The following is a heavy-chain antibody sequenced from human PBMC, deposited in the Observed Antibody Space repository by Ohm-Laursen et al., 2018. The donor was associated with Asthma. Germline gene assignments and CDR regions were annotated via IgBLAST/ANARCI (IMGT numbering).Heavy chain of an antibody. V-gene: IGHV3-11*06. J-gene: IGHJ4*02. CDR2: ISSSSSYT. CDR3: ARDSRIAVDGY. CDR1: GFTFSDYY. D-gene: IGHD6-19*01. Sequence: SLRLSCTASGFTFSDYYMSWIRQAPGKGLEWVSYISSSSSYTNYADSVKGRFTISRDNAKNSLYLQMNSLRAEDTAVYYCARDSRIAVDGYWGQGTLVTVSS.